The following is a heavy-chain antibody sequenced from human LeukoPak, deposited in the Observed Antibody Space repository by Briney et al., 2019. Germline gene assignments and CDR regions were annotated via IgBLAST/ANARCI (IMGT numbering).Heavy chain of an antibody. CDR1: GCTFSNYA. D-gene: IGHD6-19*01. CDR3: AKGAYSSGWYEFFNY. CDR2: ISGTGGAT. V-gene: IGHV3-23*01. J-gene: IGHJ4*02. Sequence: PGGSLRLSCAASGCTFSNYAMTWVRQAPGKGLEWVSAISGTGGATYFADSVQGRFTLSRDNSKNTMSMQMNSLRAEDTAVYYCAKGAYSSGWYEFFNYWGQGTLVTVSS.